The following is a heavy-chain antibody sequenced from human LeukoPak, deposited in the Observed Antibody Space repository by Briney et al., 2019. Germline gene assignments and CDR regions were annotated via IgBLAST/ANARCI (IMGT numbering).Heavy chain of an antibody. D-gene: IGHD2-2*02. CDR1: GFTFDDYA. V-gene: IGHV3-9*01. J-gene: IGHJ4*02. CDR2: ISWNSDSI. CDR3: AKDIQYQLLYSFDY. Sequence: GGSLRLSCAASGFTFDDYAMHWVRQAPGKGLEWVSGISWNSDSIGYADSVKGRFTISRDNAKNSLYLQMNSLRAEDTALYYCAKDIQYQLLYSFDYWGQGTLVTVSS.